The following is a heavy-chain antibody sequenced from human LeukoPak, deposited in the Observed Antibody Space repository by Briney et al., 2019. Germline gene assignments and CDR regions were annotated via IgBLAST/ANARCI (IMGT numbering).Heavy chain of an antibody. D-gene: IGHD6-19*01. CDR1: GFTFSSYS. CDR2: ISSSSSYI. CDR3: QTINVAVAGGAFDI. Sequence: GGSLRLSCAASGFTFSSYSMNWVRQAPGKGLEWVSSISSSSSYIYYADSVKGRFTISRDNAKNSLYLQMNSLRAGDTAVYYCQTINVAVAGGAFDIWGQGTMVTASS. V-gene: IGHV3-21*01. J-gene: IGHJ3*02.